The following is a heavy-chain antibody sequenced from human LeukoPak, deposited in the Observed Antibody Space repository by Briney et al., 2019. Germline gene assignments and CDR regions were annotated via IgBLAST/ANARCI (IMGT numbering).Heavy chain of an antibody. CDR3: AKELLTSGSCFDF. Sequence: GGSLRLSCAASGFTFSSSAMTWVRQTPGKGLEWVSSIGGGGDGIYYADSVKGRFTISRDNVKNTLNLQMNSLRPEDTAMYYCAKELLTSGSCFDFCGQGTLVTVSS. CDR1: GFTFSSSA. J-gene: IGHJ4*02. CDR2: IGGGGDGI. V-gene: IGHV3-23*01. D-gene: IGHD3-10*01.